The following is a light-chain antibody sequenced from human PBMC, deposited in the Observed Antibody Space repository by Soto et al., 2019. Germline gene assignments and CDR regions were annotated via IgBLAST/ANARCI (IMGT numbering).Light chain of an antibody. CDR3: HQYGSAPAWT. J-gene: IGKJ1*01. V-gene: IGKV3-20*01. CDR2: GAS. Sequence: EIVLTQSPGTLSLFPGERATLSCRASQSISSSYLAWYQQKPGQAPRLLIYGASSRATGMPDRFSGAGSATDCTLTISRLEPEDFAVYYCHQYGSAPAWTFGQGTKVEIK. CDR1: QSISSSY.